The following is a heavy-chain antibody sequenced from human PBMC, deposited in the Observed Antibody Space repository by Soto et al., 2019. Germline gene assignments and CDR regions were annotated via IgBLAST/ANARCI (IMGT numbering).Heavy chain of an antibody. CDR2: ISGSGGST. CDR3: ARRTVGWYLDL. V-gene: IGHV3-23*01. D-gene: IGHD4-17*01. J-gene: IGHJ2*01. CDR1: GFTFSIYA. Sequence: EVQLLESGGGLVQPGGSLRLSCAASGFTFSIYAMNWVRQAPGKGLEWVSVISGSGGSTYYADSVKGRFTISRDNSNNTMYLQMNSLRAEETAVYSCARRTVGWYLDLWGRGTLVTVSS.